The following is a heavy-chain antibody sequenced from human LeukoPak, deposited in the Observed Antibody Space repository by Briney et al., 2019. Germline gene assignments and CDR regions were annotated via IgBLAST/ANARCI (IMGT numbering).Heavy chain of an antibody. D-gene: IGHD3-10*01. J-gene: IGHJ6*02. V-gene: IGHV4-30-4*01. CDR2: IYYSGST. CDR3: ARDRGGYGGMDV. CDR1: GGSISSGDNY. Sequence: SQTLSLTCTVSGGSISSGDNYWSWIRQPPGKGLEWIGYIYYSGSTYYNPSLKSRVTISVDTSKNQFSLKLSSVTAADTAVYYCARDRGGYGGMDVWGQGTTVTVSS.